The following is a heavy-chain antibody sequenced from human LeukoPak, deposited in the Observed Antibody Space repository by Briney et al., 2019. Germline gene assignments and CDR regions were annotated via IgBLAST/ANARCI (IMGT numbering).Heavy chain of an antibody. V-gene: IGHV3-30*02. Sequence: GGSLRLSCAASGFTFSSYGMHWVRQAPGKGLEWVAFIRYDGSNKYCADPVKGRFTISRDNSKNTLYLQMNSLRAEDTAVYYCAKDQVLGIVGATYYWGQGTLVTVSS. J-gene: IGHJ4*02. D-gene: IGHD1-26*01. CDR3: AKDQVLGIVGATYY. CDR2: IRYDGSNK. CDR1: GFTFSSYG.